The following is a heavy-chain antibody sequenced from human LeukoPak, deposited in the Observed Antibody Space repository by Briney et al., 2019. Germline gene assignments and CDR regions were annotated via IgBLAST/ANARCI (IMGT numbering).Heavy chain of an antibody. D-gene: IGHD3-10*01. Sequence: SVNVSCMASGGTFSSYASSGVRQAPGQGGEWMGGIIPIFGTANYAQRFQGRVTITAVDTASTAYMELSSLRSEDTAVYYCASATWFGALLVMAYYYYAMDVWGQGTTVTVSS. J-gene: IGHJ6*02. V-gene: IGHV1-69*13. CDR3: ASATWFGALLVMAYYYYAMDV. CDR1: GGTFSSYA. CDR2: IIPIFGTA.